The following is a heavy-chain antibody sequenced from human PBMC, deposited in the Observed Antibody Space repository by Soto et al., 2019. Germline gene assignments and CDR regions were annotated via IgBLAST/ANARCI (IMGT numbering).Heavy chain of an antibody. D-gene: IGHD6-13*01. CDR3: ARGHGQLVLIWFDP. Sequence: PSETLSLTCTVSGGCISSSSYYWGWIRQPPGKGLEWIGSIYYSGSTYYNPSLKSRVTISVDTSKNQFSLKLSSVTAADTAVYYCARGHGQLVLIWFDPWGQGTLVTVSS. CDR1: GGCISSSSYY. J-gene: IGHJ5*02. CDR2: IYYSGST. V-gene: IGHV4-39*01.